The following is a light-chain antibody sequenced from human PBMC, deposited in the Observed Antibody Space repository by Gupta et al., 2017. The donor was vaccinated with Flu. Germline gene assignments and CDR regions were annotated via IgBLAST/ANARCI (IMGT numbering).Light chain of an antibody. CDR1: NLRSYY. J-gene: IGLJ1*01. CDR3: NSRDSSGNHYV. V-gene: IGLV3-19*01. Sequence: SSELTQDPAVSVALGQTVRITCQGDNLRSYYASWYQQKPGQAPVLVIYGKNNRPSGIPDRFSGSSSGNTASLTIPGAQAEDEADYYCNSRDSSGNHYVFGTGTKVTVL. CDR2: GKN.